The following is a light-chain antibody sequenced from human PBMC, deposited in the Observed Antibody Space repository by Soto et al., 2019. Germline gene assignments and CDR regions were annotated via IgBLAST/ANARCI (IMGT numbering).Light chain of an antibody. Sequence: EVVLTQSPGTLSLSPGERATLSCRASESVRTDSLAWYQQRRGQPPRLLIFGTSSRATGVPARFSGSRSGPEFTLTINSLQSEDFAIYYCQPYNNWPLTFGGGTKV. J-gene: IGKJ4*01. V-gene: IGKV3-15*01. CDR3: QPYNNWPLT. CDR1: ESVRTD. CDR2: GTS.